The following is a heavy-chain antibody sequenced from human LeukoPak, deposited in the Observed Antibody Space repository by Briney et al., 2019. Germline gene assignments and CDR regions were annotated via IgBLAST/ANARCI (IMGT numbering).Heavy chain of an antibody. CDR3: ARSLHISAPFDV. D-gene: IGHD2-21*01. Sequence: SETLSLTCTVSGGSISISSYYWGWVRQPPGKGLEWIANVYYSGSTYYNPSLKSRVTISVDTSKNQFSLRLSSVTAADTALYYCARSLHISAPFDVWGQGTLVTVSS. CDR1: GGSISISSYY. CDR2: VYYSGST. V-gene: IGHV4-39*01. J-gene: IGHJ4*02.